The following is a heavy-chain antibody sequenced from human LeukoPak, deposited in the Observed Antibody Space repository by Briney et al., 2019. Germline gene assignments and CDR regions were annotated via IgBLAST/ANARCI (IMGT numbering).Heavy chain of an antibody. CDR2: INPNSGGT. Sequence: ASVKVSCKASGYTFTGYYMHWVRQAPGRGLEWMGRINPNSGGTNYAQKFQGRVTMTRDTSISTAYMELSRLRSDDTAVYYCARGADSSGISDFDYWGRGTLVTVSS. CDR3: ARGADSSGISDFDY. V-gene: IGHV1-2*06. CDR1: GYTFTGYY. J-gene: IGHJ4*02. D-gene: IGHD6-19*01.